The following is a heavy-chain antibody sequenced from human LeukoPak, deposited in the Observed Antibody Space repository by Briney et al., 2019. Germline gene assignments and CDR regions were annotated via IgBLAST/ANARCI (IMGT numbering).Heavy chain of an antibody. CDR2: INSDGSST. CDR3: ARESSLAAMSDY. J-gene: IGHJ4*02. CDR1: GFTFCSYW. D-gene: IGHD2-2*01. V-gene: IGHV3-74*01. Sequence: GGSLRLSCAVSGFTFCSYWMHWVRQAPGKGLVWVSRINSDGSSTTYADSVKGRFTISRDNAKNTLYLQMNSLRAEDTAVYYCARESSLAAMSDYWGQGTLVTVSS.